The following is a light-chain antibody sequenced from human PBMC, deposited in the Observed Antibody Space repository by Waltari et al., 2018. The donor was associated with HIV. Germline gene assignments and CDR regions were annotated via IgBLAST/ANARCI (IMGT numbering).Light chain of an antibody. CDR2: NND. CDR3: ASWDDKLDGWV. J-gene: IGLJ3*02. CDR1: YSNIGSNT. V-gene: IGLV1-44*01. Sequence: QSLLPQPPSASGTPGQRVTISCFGRYSNIGSNTVNWHQQLPGSAPRALIYNNDQRPSGVPDRFSGSKSGTSASLANSGLQSEDQGDYYCASWDDKLDGWVFGGGTRLTVL.